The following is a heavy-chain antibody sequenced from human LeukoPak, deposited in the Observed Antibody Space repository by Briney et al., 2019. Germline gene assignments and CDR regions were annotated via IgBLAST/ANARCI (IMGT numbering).Heavy chain of an antibody. J-gene: IGHJ3*02. V-gene: IGHV3-23*01. CDR1: GFTFSSYS. D-gene: IGHD5-18*01. Sequence: GGSLRLSCAASGFTFSSYSMSWVRQPPGKGLEWVSSISGSGGTTYYADSVKGRFTISRDNSKNTLYLQMNSLRADDTAVYSCAKDPPTVMANAFHIWGQGTMVTVS. CDR2: ISGSGGTT. CDR3: AKDPPTVMANAFHI.